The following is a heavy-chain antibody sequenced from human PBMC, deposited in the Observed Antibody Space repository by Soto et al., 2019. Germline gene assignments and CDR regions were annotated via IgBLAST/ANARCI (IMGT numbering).Heavy chain of an antibody. CDR1: GFTFSGSD. Sequence: PGGSLRLSCADSGFTFSGSDMHWVRQASGKGLEWVGRIRSKANSYATTYAASVKGRFTISRDDSKNTAYLQMNSLKTEDTAVYYCTRFYYDSSGYPLLGHWGQGTLVTVSS. V-gene: IGHV3-73*01. D-gene: IGHD3-22*01. CDR3: TRFYYDSSGYPLLGH. CDR2: IRSKANSYAT. J-gene: IGHJ4*02.